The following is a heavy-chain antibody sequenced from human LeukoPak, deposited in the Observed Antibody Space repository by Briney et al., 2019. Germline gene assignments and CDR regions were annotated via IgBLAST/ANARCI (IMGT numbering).Heavy chain of an antibody. J-gene: IGHJ6*03. CDR3: ARESSGNYYNPLGYMDV. CDR1: GGSISIYY. CDR2: IFTSGIT. D-gene: IGHD3-10*01. Sequence: SETLSLTCTVSGGSISIYYWNWIRQPAGKGLEWIGRIFTSGITNYDPSLKSRVTMSVDTSKNQFSLNLGSVTAADTAVYYCARESSGNYYNPLGYMDVWGKGTTVTVSS. V-gene: IGHV4-4*07.